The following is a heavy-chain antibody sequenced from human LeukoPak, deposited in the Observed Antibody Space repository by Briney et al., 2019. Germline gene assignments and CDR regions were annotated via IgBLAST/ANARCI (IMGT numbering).Heavy chain of an antibody. CDR1: GGSMSSYY. CDR2: IFYSGST. Sequence: SETLSLTCIVSGGSMSSYYWSWIRQPPGKGLEWIGYIFYSGSTNNNPSLKSRVTIAVDTSKNQASLKLRSVTATDTAVYYCARTNPSFDYWGQGTLVTVSS. V-gene: IGHV4-59*08. CDR3: ARTNPSFDY. J-gene: IGHJ4*02.